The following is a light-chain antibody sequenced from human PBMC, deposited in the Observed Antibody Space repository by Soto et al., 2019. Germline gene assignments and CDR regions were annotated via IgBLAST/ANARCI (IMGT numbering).Light chain of an antibody. CDR3: QQRTYWL. CDR1: QSVDSY. CDR2: DAS. Sequence: EIVLTQSPATLSLSPGERATLSCRASQSVDSYLAWYQQKPGQAPRLLIYDASNRATGIPARFTGSGSGTDFTLTISSLEPEDFAVYYCQQRTYWLFGGGTKVEIK. J-gene: IGKJ4*01. V-gene: IGKV3-11*01.